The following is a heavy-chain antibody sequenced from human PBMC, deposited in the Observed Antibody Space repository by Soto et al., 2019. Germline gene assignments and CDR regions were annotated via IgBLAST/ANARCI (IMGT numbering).Heavy chain of an antibody. CDR2: VAYDGSKT. Sequence: QVQLVESGGGVVQPGRSLRLTCAASGFTFSSNGMHWVRQAPGKGLVWVALVAYDGSKTYYGDSVSGSFTISRDNSQNTLYLPMNSMRAEDTAVYYCARWVGGSMYDNSGKYDSWGQGNLVTVSS. D-gene: IGHD3-22*01. CDR1: GFTFSSNG. V-gene: IGHV3-30*03. CDR3: ARWVGGSMYDNSGKYDS. J-gene: IGHJ5*01.